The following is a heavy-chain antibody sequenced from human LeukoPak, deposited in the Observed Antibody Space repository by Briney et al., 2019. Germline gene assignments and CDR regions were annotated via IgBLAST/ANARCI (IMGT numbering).Heavy chain of an antibody. J-gene: IGHJ4*02. CDR2: IYYTGST. V-gene: IGHV4-39*07. D-gene: IGHD3-10*01. CDR1: GGSISSSSYY. Sequence: SETLSLTCTVSGGSISSSSYYWGWIRQPPGKGLEWIGSIYYTGSTNYNPSLKSRVTISVDTSKNQFSLKLSSVTAADTAVYYCTNRRELKYWGQGTLVTVSS. CDR3: TNRRELKY.